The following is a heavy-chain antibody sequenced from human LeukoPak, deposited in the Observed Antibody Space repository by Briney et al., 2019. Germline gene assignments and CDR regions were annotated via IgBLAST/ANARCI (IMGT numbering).Heavy chain of an antibody. CDR3: ARDRVYGSGSGRFDY. V-gene: IGHV3-48*03. Sequence: TGGSLRLSCAASGFTFSSYEMNWVRQAPGKGLEWVSYISSSGSTIYYADSVKGRFTISRDNAKNSPYLRMNSLRAEDTAVYYCARDRVYGSGSGRFDYWGQGTLVTVSS. CDR2: ISSSGSTI. J-gene: IGHJ4*02. D-gene: IGHD3-10*01. CDR1: GFTFSSYE.